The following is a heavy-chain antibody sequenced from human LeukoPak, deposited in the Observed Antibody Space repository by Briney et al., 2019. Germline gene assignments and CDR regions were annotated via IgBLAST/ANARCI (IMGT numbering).Heavy chain of an antibody. V-gene: IGHV4-34*01. Sequence: SETLSLTCAVYGGSFSGYYWSWIRQPPGKGLEWIGEINHSGSTYYNPSLKSRVTISVDTSKNQFSLKLSSVTPADTAVYYCASRYCSSTSCSSWFDPWGQGTLVTVSS. CDR3: ASRYCSSTSCSSWFDP. J-gene: IGHJ5*02. CDR1: GGSFSGYY. D-gene: IGHD2-2*01. CDR2: INHSGST.